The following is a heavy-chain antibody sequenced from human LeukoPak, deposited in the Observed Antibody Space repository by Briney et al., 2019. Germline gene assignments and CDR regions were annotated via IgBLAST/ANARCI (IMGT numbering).Heavy chain of an antibody. CDR3: AREGGQLLPPDYYYYMDV. CDR2: IYTSGST. Sequence: SQTLSLTCTVSGGSISSGSYYWSWIRPPAGKGLEWIGRIYTSGSTNYNPSLKSRVTISVDTSKNQFSLKLSSVTAADTAVYYCAREGGQLLPPDYYYYMDVWGKGTTVTVSS. D-gene: IGHD2-2*01. J-gene: IGHJ6*03. CDR1: GGSISSGSYY. V-gene: IGHV4-61*02.